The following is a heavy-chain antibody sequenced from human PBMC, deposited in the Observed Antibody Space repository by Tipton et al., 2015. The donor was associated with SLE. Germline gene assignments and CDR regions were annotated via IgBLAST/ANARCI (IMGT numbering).Heavy chain of an antibody. Sequence: GSLRLSCAASGFTFSSYSMNWVRQAPGKGLEWVSYISSSSTIYYADSVKGRFTISRDNAKNSLYLQMNSLRAEDTAVYYCARDRDYYDSSGYPPIDAFDIWGQGTMVTVSS. J-gene: IGHJ3*02. CDR3: ARDRDYYDSSGYPPIDAFDI. CDR1: GFTFSSYS. CDR2: ISSSSTI. D-gene: IGHD3-22*01. V-gene: IGHV3-48*01.